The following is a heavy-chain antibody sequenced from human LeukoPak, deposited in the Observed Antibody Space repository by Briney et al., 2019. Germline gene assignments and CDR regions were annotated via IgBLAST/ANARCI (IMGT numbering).Heavy chain of an antibody. CDR1: GFNFFTYV. V-gene: IGHV3-23*01. CDR2: ISGSTAST. Sequence: GGSLRLSCAASGFNFFTYVMHWVRQAPGKGLEWVSTISGSTASTYYADSVKGRFTISRDNSKNTLYLQMNSLRAEDTAVYYCAKGRTSGYVSDAFDIWGQGTVVTVSS. D-gene: IGHD5-12*01. J-gene: IGHJ3*02. CDR3: AKGRTSGYVSDAFDI.